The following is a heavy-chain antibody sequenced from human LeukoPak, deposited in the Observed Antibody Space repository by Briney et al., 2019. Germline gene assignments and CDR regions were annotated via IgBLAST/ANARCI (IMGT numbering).Heavy chain of an antibody. CDR2: IYTSGST. D-gene: IGHD1-26*01. CDR1: GGSISYFY. J-gene: IGHJ6*03. CDR3: ARVRGSSGSYEYYHYMDV. V-gene: IGHV4-4*07. Sequence: SETLSLTCTVSGGSISYFYWSWIRHPAGKGLEWIGRIYTSGSTNYSPSLKSRVTMSVDTSKKQFSLKLSSVTAADTAVYYCARVRGSSGSYEYYHYMDVWGKGTTVTISS.